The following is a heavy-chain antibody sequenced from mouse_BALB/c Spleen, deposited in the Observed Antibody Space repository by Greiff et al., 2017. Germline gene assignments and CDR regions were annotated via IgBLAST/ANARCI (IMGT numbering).Heavy chain of an antibody. CDR3: ARDDYAAWFAY. Sequence: QVQLQQSGPGLVAPSQSLSITCTVSGFSLTSYGVHWVRQPPGKGLEWLGVIWAGGSTNYNSALMSRLSISKDNSKSQVFLKMNSLQTDDTAMYYCARDDYAAWFAYWGQGTLGTVSA. V-gene: IGHV2-9*02. D-gene: IGHD2-13*01. J-gene: IGHJ3*01. CDR1: GFSLTSYG. CDR2: IWAGGST.